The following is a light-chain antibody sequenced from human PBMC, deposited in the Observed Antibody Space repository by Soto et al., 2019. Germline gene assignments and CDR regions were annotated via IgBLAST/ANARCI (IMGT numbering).Light chain of an antibody. Sequence: QSALTQPPSASGSPGQSVTISCTGTSSDVGNYNYVSWYQQHPGKAPKLMIYGVFKRPSGVPDRFSGSKSGNTASLTVSGLQAEDEADYYCRSYAGSNNYVFGTGTKVTVL. J-gene: IGLJ1*01. CDR1: SSDVGNYNY. CDR3: RSYAGSNNYV. CDR2: GVF. V-gene: IGLV2-8*01.